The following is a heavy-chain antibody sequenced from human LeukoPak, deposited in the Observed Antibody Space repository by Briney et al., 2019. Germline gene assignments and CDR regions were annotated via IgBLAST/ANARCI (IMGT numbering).Heavy chain of an antibody. CDR1: GFTFRSYE. CDR3: ARDQGSGWYGYYYYYMDV. CDR2: LSSSGSAF. V-gene: IGHV3-48*03. D-gene: IGHD6-19*01. J-gene: IGHJ6*03. Sequence: PGGSLRLSCEDSGFTFRSYEMNWVRQAPGKGLEWIAYLSSSGSAFSYADSVKGRFTISRDNAKNSLYLQMNSLRAEDTAVYYCARDQGSGWYGYYYYYMDVWGKGTTVTVSS.